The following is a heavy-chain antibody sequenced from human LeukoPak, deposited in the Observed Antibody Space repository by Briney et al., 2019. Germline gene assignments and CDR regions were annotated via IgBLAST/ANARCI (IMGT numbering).Heavy chain of an antibody. CDR3: AKATSSSGYYYYYMDV. J-gene: IGHJ6*03. D-gene: IGHD6-6*01. CDR2: ITWNGGST. V-gene: IGHV3-20*04. Sequence: GGSLRLSCAASGFTFDDYGMSWVRQAPGKGLEWVSGITWNGGSTGYADSVKGRFTISRDNAKNSLYLQMNSLRDEDTALYYCAKATSSSGYYYYYMDVWGKGTTVTVSS. CDR1: GFTFDDYG.